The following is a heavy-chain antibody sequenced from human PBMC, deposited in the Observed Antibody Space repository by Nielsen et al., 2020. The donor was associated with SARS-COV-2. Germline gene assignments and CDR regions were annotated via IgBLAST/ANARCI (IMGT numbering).Heavy chain of an antibody. V-gene: IGHV3-21*05. Sequence: GESLRLSCAASGFPFSSYEMNWVRQAPGKALEWVSYISSSSSYTNYADSVKGRFTISRDNAKNSLYLQMNSLRAEDTAVYYCARRNGDYGGIDYWGQGTLVTVSS. CDR1: GFPFSSYE. CDR2: ISSSSSYT. CDR3: ARRNGDYGGIDY. D-gene: IGHD4-17*01. J-gene: IGHJ4*02.